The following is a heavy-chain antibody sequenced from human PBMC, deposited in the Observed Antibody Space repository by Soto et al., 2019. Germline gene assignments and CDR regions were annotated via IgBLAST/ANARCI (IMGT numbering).Heavy chain of an antibody. V-gene: IGHV3-15*01. CDR2: IKSKTDGGTT. CDR3: TTYSVDSSGWFDP. CDR1: GFTFSNAW. J-gene: IGHJ5*02. D-gene: IGHD6-19*01. Sequence: PGGSLRLSCAASGFTFSNAWMSWVRQAPGKGLEWVGRIKSKTDGGTTDYAAPVKGRFTISRDDSKNTLYLQMNSLKTEDTAVYYCTTYSVDSSGWFDPWGQGTLVTVSS.